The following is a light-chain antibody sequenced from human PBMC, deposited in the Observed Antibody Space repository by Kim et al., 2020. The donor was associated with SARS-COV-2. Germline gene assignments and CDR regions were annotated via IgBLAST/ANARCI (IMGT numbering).Light chain of an antibody. CDR2: GAS. J-gene: IGKJ1*01. CDR1: QSVSSN. V-gene: IGKV3-15*01. Sequence: SVSPGERATLSCRASQSVSSNLAWYQQKPGQAPRLLISGASTRATGIPARFSGSGSGTEFTLTISSLQSEDFAVYYCQQYNNWPPWTFGQGTKLEI. CDR3: QQYNNWPPWT.